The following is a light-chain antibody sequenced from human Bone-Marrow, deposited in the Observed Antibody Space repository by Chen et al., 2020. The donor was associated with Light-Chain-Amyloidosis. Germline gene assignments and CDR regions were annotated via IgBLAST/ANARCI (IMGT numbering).Light chain of an antibody. Sequence: DIVMTQSPDSLAVSLGERATINCKSSQTVLFSVNNNNYLNWYQQRPGQPPRLLIHWASARESGVPDRFSGRGSETDFTLTISSLQAEDVAVYYCQQCYISPCTFGQGTKVEI. CDR3: QQCYISPCT. V-gene: IGKV4-1*01. CDR2: WAS. CDR1: QTVLFSVNNNNY. J-gene: IGKJ2*02.